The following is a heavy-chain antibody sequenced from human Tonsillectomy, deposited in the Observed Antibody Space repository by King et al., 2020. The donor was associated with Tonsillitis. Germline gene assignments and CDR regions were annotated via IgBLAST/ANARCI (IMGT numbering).Heavy chain of an antibody. CDR3: ARNHYSNYESQYYYGMDV. V-gene: IGHV1-18*04. D-gene: IGHD4-11*01. Sequence: QLVQSGAEVKKPGASVKVSCEASGYTFTSYGINWVRQAPGQGLEWMGWISAYNGNTNYAQKLQGRVTMTTDTSTSTAYMELRNLRSYDTAVYYCARNHYSNYESQYYYGMDVWGQGTTVTVSS. CDR1: GYTFTSYG. J-gene: IGHJ6*02. CDR2: ISAYNGNT.